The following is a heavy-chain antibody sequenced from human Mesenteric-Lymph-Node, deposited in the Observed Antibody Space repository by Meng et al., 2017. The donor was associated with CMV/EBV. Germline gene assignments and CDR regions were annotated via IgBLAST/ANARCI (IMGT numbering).Heavy chain of an antibody. CDR1: GFSFEDYA. CDR2: ISWNSGGI. D-gene: IGHD1-26*01. CDR3: ARISGSHDAFDI. V-gene: IGHV3-9*01. J-gene: IGHJ3*02. Sequence: SLKISCAASGFSFEDYAMHWVRQAPGKGLEWVSGISWNSGGIGYADSVKGRFTISRDNAKNSLYLQMNSLRAEDTAVYYCARISGSHDAFDIWGQGTMVTVSS.